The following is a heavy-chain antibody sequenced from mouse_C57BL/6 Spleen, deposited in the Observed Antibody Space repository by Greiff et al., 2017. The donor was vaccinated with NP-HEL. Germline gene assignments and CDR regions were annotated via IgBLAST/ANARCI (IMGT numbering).Heavy chain of an antibody. Sequence: LQESGPELVKPGASVKISCKASGYAFSSSWMNWVKQRPGKGLEWIGRIYPGDGDTNYNGKFKGKATLTADKSSSTAYMQLSSLTSEDSAVYFCARNPSYYFDYWGQGTTLTVSS. CDR2: IYPGDGDT. CDR3: ARNPSYYFDY. CDR1: GYAFSSSW. J-gene: IGHJ2*01. V-gene: IGHV1-82*01.